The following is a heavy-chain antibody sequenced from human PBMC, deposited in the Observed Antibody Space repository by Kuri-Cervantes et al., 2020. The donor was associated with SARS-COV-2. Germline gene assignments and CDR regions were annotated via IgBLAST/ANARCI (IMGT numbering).Heavy chain of an antibody. V-gene: IGHV4-38-2*02. CDR3: ARVWCSSTSCYYFDY. D-gene: IGHD2-2*01. J-gene: IGHJ4*02. CDR2: IYHSGST. CDR1: GGSISSYY. Sequence: GSLRLSCTVSGGSISSYYWSWIRLPPGKGLEWIGSIYHSGSTYYNPSLKSRVTISVDTSKNQFSLKLSSVTAADTAVYYCARVWCSSTSCYYFDYWGQGTLVTVSS.